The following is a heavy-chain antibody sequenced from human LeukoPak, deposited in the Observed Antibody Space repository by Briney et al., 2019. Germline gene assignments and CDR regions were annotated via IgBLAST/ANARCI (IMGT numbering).Heavy chain of an antibody. CDR3: ARDGTTWYEAGWFDP. Sequence: GGSLRLSCAASGFAFSSYSMNWVRQAPGKGQEWVSYISSSSSTIYYADSVKGRFTISRDNAKNSLYLQMNTLRAEDTAVYYCARDGTTWYEAGWFDPWGLGTLVTVSS. D-gene: IGHD6-13*01. CDR1: GFAFSSYS. CDR2: ISSSSSTI. J-gene: IGHJ5*02. V-gene: IGHV3-48*04.